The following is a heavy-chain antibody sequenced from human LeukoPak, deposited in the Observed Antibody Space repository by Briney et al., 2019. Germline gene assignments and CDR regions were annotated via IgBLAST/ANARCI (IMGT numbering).Heavy chain of an antibody. CDR3: ARARRHDIYYYYYMDV. V-gene: IGHV3-72*01. CDR1: GFTFSDHY. CDR2: TRNKANSYTT. Sequence: GSLRLSCAASGFTFSDHYMDWVRQAPGKGLEWVGRTRNKANSYTTEYAASVKGRFTISRGDSKNSLYLQMNSLKTEDTAVYYCARARRHDIYYYYYMDVWGKGTTVTVSS. J-gene: IGHJ6*03.